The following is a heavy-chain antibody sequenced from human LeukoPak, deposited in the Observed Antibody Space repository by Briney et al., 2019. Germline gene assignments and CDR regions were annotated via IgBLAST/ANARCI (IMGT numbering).Heavy chain of an antibody. Sequence: SATLSPTCAVYGGSFSGYYWSWIRQPPGKALESIGELNHSGSTNYNPSLKSRVTISVDTSKNQFSLKLSSVTAADTAVYYCASQRDWLSLYYFDYWGQGTLVTVSS. CDR1: GGSFSGYY. J-gene: IGHJ4*02. D-gene: IGHD3-9*01. CDR2: LNHSGST. CDR3: ASQRDWLSLYYFDY. V-gene: IGHV4-34*01.